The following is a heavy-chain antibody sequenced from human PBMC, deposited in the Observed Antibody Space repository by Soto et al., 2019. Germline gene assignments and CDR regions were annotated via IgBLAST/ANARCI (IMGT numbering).Heavy chain of an antibody. V-gene: IGHV4-59*01. CDR2: IYYSGST. D-gene: IGHD3-10*01. CDR3: ARGDYYGSGSYFVDYGMDV. J-gene: IGHJ6*02. Sequence: PSETLSLTCTVSGGSIGSYYWSWIRQPPGKGLEWIGYIYYSGSTNYNPSLKSRVTISVDTSKNQFSLKLSSVTAADTAVYYCARGDYYGSGSYFVDYGMDVWGQGTTVTVSS. CDR1: GGSIGSYY.